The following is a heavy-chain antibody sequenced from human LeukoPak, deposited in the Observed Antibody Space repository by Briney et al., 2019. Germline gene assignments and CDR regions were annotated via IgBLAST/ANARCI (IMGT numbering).Heavy chain of an antibody. J-gene: IGHJ4*02. CDR3: AKHWYSGPAPPFDY. V-gene: IGHV3-23*01. CDR2: ISGSGGST. Sequence: GGSLRLSCAASGFTFSSYAMSWVRQAPGKGLEWVSAISGSGGSTYYADSVKGRFTIPRDNSKNTLYLQMNSLRAEDTAVYYCAKHWYSGPAPPFDYWGQGTLVTVSS. D-gene: IGHD6-13*01. CDR1: GFTFSSYA.